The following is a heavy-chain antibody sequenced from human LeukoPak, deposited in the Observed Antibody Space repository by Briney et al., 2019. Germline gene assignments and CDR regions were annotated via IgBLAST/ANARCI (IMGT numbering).Heavy chain of an antibody. V-gene: IGHV5-51*01. CDR3: ARVRLDYDYVWGSYRAPSYYYYMDV. Sequence: GESLKISCKGSGYSLTNYWIGWVRQMPGKGPEWMGIISPGDSDTRYSPAFQGQVTISVDKSISTAYLQWNSLKASDTAMYYCARVRLDYDYVWGSYRAPSYYYYMDVWGKGTTVTVPS. J-gene: IGHJ6*03. CDR1: GYSLTNYW. D-gene: IGHD3-16*02. CDR2: ISPGDSDT.